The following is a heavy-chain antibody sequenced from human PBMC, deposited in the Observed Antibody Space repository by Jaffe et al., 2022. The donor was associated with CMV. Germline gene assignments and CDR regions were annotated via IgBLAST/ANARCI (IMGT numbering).Heavy chain of an antibody. V-gene: IGHV4-59*08. D-gene: IGHD6-13*01. CDR3: ARHHRAAAGRVGVWFDP. CDR1: GGSISSYY. CDR2: IYYSGST. J-gene: IGHJ5*02. Sequence: QVQLQESGPGLVKPSETLSLTCTVSGGSISSYYWSWIRQPPGKGLEWIGYIYYSGSTNYNPSLKSRVTISVDTSKNQFSLKLSSVTAADTAVYYCARHHRAAAGRVGVWFDPWGQGTLVTVSS.